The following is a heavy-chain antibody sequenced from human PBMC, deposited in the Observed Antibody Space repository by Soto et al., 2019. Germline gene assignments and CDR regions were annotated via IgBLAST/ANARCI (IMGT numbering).Heavy chain of an antibody. D-gene: IGHD2-15*01. CDR1: GFTFSSYA. CDR3: ARGYSFFDY. V-gene: IGHV3-30-3*01. Sequence: VGSLRLSGAASGFTFSSYAMHWVRQAPGKGLEWVAVISYDGSNKYYADSVKGRFTISRDNSKNTLYLQMNSLRAEDTAVYYCARGYSFFDYWGQGTLVTVSS. CDR2: ISYDGSNK. J-gene: IGHJ4*02.